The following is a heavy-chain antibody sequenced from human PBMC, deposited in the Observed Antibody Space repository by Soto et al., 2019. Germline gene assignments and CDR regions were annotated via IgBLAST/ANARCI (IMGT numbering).Heavy chain of an antibody. V-gene: IGHV4-59*01. J-gene: IGHJ5*02. CDR2: IFYTGDT. CDR3: ARFIPDHWGAVQWFDL. CDR1: GGSISRFY. Sequence: PSETLSLTCTVSGGSISRFYWSLLRQPPGKGLEWIGYIFYTGDTKYNPSLKSRLTISVDTTKKQFSLNLISVTAAETAVYFCARFIPDHWGAVQWFDLWGQGTLVTVSS. D-gene: IGHD7-27*01.